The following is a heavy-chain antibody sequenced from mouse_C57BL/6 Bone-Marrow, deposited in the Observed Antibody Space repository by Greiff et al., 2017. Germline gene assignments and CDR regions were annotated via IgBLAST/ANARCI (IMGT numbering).Heavy chain of an antibody. Sequence: EVKLMESGGGLVKPGGSLKLSCAASGFTFSSYAMSWVRQTPEKRLEWVATISDGGSYTYNPDNVKGRFTISRDNAKNNLYLQMSHLKSEDTAMYYCARSGTTVVARFDYWGQGTTLTVSS. V-gene: IGHV5-4*03. D-gene: IGHD1-1*01. CDR1: GFTFSSYA. J-gene: IGHJ2*01. CDR2: ISDGGSYT. CDR3: ARSGTTVVARFDY.